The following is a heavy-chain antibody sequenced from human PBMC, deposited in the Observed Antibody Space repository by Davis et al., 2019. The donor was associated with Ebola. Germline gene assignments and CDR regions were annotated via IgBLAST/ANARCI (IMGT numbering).Heavy chain of an antibody. CDR1: GGSISSYY. CDR3: ARGATVTTYYFDY. J-gene: IGHJ4*02. D-gene: IGHD4-17*01. V-gene: IGHV4-4*07. CDR2: IYTSGST. Sequence: SETLSLTCTVSGGSISSYYWSWIRQPAGKGLEWVGRIYTSGSTNYNPSLKSRATMSVDTSKNQFSLKLSSVTAADTAVYYCARGATVTTYYFDYWGQGTLVTVSS.